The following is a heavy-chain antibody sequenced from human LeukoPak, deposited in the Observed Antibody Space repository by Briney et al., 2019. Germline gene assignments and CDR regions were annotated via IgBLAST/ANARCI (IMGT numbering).Heavy chain of an antibody. J-gene: IGHJ4*02. CDR1: GYSISSGYY. CDR2: IYHSGST. V-gene: IGHV4-38-2*02. Sequence: PSETLSLTCTVSGYSISSGYYWGWIRQPPGKGLEWIGSIYHSGSTYYNPSLKSRVTISVDTSKNQFSLKLSSVTTADTAVYYCASQPYYYDSSGYYPYYFDYWGQGTLVTVSS. CDR3: ASQPYYYDSSGYYPYYFDY. D-gene: IGHD3-22*01.